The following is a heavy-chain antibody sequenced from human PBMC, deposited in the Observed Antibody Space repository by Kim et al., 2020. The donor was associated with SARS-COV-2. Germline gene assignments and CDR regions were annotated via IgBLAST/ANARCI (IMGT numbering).Heavy chain of an antibody. J-gene: IGHJ4*02. Sequence: SETLSLTCTVSGGSISSGGYYWSWIRQHPGKGLEWIGYIYYSGSTYYNPSLKSRVTISVDTSKNQFSLKLSSVTAADTAVYYCARGGIAVAQGGGYYFDYWGQGTLVTVSS. CDR2: IYYSGST. D-gene: IGHD6-19*01. CDR1: GGSISSGGYY. CDR3: ARGGIAVAQGGGYYFDY. V-gene: IGHV4-31*03.